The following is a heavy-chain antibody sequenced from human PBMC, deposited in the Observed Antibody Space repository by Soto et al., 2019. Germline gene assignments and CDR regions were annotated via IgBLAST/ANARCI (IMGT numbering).Heavy chain of an antibody. CDR1: GFTFSSYG. V-gene: IGHV3-30*18. CDR2: ISYDGSNK. CDR3: AKVSRGLGVVTAALN. Sequence: GGSLRLSCAASGFTFSSYGMHWVRQAPGKGLEWVAVISYDGSNKYYADSVKGRFTISRDTLYLQMNSLRAEDTAVYYCAKVSRGLGVVTAALNWGQGTAVTVSS. J-gene: IGHJ4*02. D-gene: IGHD2-2*01.